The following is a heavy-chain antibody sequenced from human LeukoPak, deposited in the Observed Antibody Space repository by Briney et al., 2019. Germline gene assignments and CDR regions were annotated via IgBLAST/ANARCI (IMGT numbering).Heavy chain of an antibody. CDR1: GGTFSSYA. D-gene: IGHD3-16*02. J-gene: IGHJ5*02. CDR2: IIPIFGTA. CDR3: TRGGDDYVWGSYRYTGWFDP. V-gene: IGHV1-69*06. Sequence: SVKVSCKASGGTFSSYAISWVRQAPGQGLEWMGGIIPIFGTAKYAQKFQGRVTITADKSTSTAYMELSNLRSEDTAVYYCTRGGDDYVWGSYRYTGWFDPWGQGTLVTVSS.